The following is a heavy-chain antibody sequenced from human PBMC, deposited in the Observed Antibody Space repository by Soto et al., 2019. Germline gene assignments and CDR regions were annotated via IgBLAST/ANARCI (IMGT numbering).Heavy chain of an antibody. CDR2: IYWDDDK. CDR3: IQSRCGGDCLQSYASYYYYGRDV. CDR1: AFSLSTGGVG. Sequence: QITLKESGPTLVKPTQPLTLTCTFSAFSLSTGGVGVGRIRQPPGKALEWLALIYWDDDKRYSPSLRSRLTITKDTSKNQVVLTMTNMDPVDTATYYCIQSRCGGDCLQSYASYYYYGRDVWGQGTTVTVSS. D-gene: IGHD2-21*02. V-gene: IGHV2-5*02. J-gene: IGHJ6*02.